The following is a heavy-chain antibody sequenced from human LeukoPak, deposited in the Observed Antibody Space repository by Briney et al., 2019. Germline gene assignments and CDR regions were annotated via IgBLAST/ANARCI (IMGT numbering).Heavy chain of an antibody. CDR1: GGTFSSYA. Sequence: ASVKVSCKASGGTFSSYAISWVRQAPGQGLEWMGGIIPFFGTANYAQKFQGRVTITTDESTSTAYMELSSLRSEDTAVYYCARSGSYSEWFDPWGQGTLVTVSS. J-gene: IGHJ5*02. D-gene: IGHD1-26*01. CDR3: ARSGSYSEWFDP. CDR2: IIPFFGTA. V-gene: IGHV1-69*05.